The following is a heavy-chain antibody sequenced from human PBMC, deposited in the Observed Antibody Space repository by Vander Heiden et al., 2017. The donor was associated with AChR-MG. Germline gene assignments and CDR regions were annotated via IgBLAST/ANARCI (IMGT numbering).Heavy chain of an antibody. CDR3: AKGGANTAMIPFDY. J-gene: IGHJ4*02. CDR1: GITFSSYG. V-gene: IGHV3-30*18. D-gene: IGHD5-18*01. Sequence: QVQLVESGGGVVQPGRSLRLSCVASGITFSSYGMQWVRQAPGKGLEWVALISYDGRNTYYADSVKGRFTISRDNSKNTLHLQMDSLRAEDTAVYYCAKGGANTAMIPFDYWGQGTLVTVSS. CDR2: ISYDGRNT.